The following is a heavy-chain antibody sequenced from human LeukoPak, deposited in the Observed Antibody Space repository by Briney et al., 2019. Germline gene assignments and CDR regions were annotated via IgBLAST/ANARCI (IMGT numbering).Heavy chain of an antibody. V-gene: IGHV3-23*01. CDR1: GFTFSSYA. CDR2: ISGSGGST. D-gene: IGHD6-13*01. J-gene: IGHJ5*02. Sequence: PGGSLRLSCAASGFTFSSYAMSWVRQAPGKGLEWVSAISGSGGSTYYAGSVKGRFTISRDNSKNTLYLQMNSLRAEDTAVYYCAKDERAAAGLSWFDPWGQGTLVTVSS. CDR3: AKDERAAAGLSWFDP.